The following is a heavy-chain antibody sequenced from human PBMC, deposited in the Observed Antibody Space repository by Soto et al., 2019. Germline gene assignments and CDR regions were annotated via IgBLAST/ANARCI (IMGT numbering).Heavy chain of an antibody. J-gene: IGHJ6*02. D-gene: IGHD3-16*01. CDR3: ARDQSFARTYYYGIDV. CDR2: ISPFNGNT. V-gene: IGHV1-18*01. CDR1: GYPFTHYG. Sequence: QVQLVQSGPEVKKPGASVRVSCKSSGYPFTHYGITWIRQAPGQGLEWMGWISPFNGNTNNGQTLQGRVTLTTATSTSTVFMELRSLTSDDTAVYYCARDQSFARTYYYGIDVWGQGTTVTVS.